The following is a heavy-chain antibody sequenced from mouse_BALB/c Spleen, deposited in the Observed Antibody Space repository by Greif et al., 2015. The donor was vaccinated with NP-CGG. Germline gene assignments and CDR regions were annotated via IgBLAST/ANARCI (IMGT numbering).Heavy chain of an antibody. J-gene: IGHJ2*01. V-gene: IGHV1S81*02. CDR3: TRCYYGSSYYFDY. D-gene: IGHD1-1*01. CDR1: GYTFTSYY. CDR2: INPSNGGT. Sequence: QVQLQQSGAELVKPGASVKLSCKASGYTFTSYYMYWVKQRPGQGLEWIGEINPSNGGTNFNEKFKSKATLTVDKSSSTAYMQLSSLTSEDSAVYYCTRCYYGSSYYFDYWGQGTTLTVSS.